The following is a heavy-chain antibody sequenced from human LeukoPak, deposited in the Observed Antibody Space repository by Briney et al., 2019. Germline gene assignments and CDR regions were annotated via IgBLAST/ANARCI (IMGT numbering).Heavy chain of an antibody. V-gene: IGHV4-59*02. CDR3: VIGVGWQPDY. D-gene: IGHD2-15*01. J-gene: IGHJ4*02. CDR1: GDSVTGYF. Sequence: SETPSLTCTVFGDSVTGYFLSWVRQPPGKGLEWIGHIYKIGTTNYNPSLKSRLTISADTSKNQFSLQLRSVTAADTAVYYCVIGVGWQPDYWGQGALVTVSS. CDR2: IYKIGTT.